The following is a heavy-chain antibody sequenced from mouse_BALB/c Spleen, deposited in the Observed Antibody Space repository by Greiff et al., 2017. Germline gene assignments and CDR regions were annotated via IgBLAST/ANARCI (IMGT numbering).Heavy chain of an antibody. CDR2: ISSGSSTI. CDR3: AREYGNYDAMDY. CDR1: GFTFSSFG. V-gene: IGHV5-17*02. Sequence: EVLLVESGGGLVQPGGSRKLSCAASGFTFSSFGMHWVRQAPEKGLEWVAYISSGSSTIYYADTVKGRFTISRDNPKNTLFLQMTSLRSEDTAMYYCAREYGNYDAMDYWGQGTSVTVSS. D-gene: IGHD2-10*02. J-gene: IGHJ4*01.